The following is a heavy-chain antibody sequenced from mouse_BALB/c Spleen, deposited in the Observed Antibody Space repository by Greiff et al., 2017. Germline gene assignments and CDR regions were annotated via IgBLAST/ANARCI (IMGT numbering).Heavy chain of an antibody. V-gene: IGHV14-3*02. CDR3: AREDSFFAY. CDR2: IDPANGNT. J-gene: IGHJ3*01. CDR1: GFNIKDTY. Sequence: EVKVVESGAELVKPGASVKLSCTASGFNIKDTYMHWVKQRPEQGLEWIGRIDPANGNTKYDPKFQGKATITADTSSNTAYLQLSSLTSEDTAVYYCAREDSFFAYWGQGTLVTVSA.